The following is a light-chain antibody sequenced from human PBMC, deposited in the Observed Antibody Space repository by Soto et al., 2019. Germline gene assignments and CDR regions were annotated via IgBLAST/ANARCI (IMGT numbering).Light chain of an antibody. J-gene: IGLJ1*01. V-gene: IGLV2-14*01. CDR3: SSYTSIIAYV. Sequence: QSVLTQPASVSGSPGQSITISCTGTSSDVGGYNFVSWYQQHPDKDPKLMIYDVTNRPSGVSNRFSGAKSGNTASLNISGLQAEDEADYYVSSYTSIIAYVFGTVTQLNVL. CDR1: SSDVGGYNF. CDR2: DVT.